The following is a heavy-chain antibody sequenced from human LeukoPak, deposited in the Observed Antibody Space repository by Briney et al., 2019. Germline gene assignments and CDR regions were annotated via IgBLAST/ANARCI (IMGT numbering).Heavy chain of an antibody. V-gene: IGHV1-18*01. CDR2: ISAYNGNT. J-gene: IGHJ4*02. CDR1: GYSFTNYG. Sequence: ASVKVSCTASGYSFTNYGITWVRQAPGQGLEWMGWISAYNGNTKYAQNLQGRVTMTTDTSTSTAYMELRSLRSDDTAVYYCARGGGDFWSGYYGTYYFDYWGQGTLVTVSP. D-gene: IGHD3-3*01. CDR3: ARGGGDFWSGYYGTYYFDY.